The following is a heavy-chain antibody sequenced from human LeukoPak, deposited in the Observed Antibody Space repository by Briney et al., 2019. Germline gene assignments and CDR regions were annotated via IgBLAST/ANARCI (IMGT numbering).Heavy chain of an antibody. J-gene: IGHJ4*02. CDR3: AKVPHRLWFGEAPDY. Sequence: GGSLRLSCAASGFTFSSYGMHWVRQAPGKGLEWVAFIRYDGSNKYYADSVKGRFTISRDNSKNTLYLQMNSLRAEDTAVYYCAKVPHRLWFGEAPDYWGQGTLVTVSS. V-gene: IGHV3-30*02. D-gene: IGHD3-10*01. CDR2: IRYDGSNK. CDR1: GFTFSSYG.